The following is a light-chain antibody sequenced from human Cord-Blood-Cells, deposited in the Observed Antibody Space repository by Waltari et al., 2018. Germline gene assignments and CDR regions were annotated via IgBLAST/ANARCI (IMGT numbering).Light chain of an antibody. CDR1: SSAVGSYNL. CDR2: EGS. CDR3: CSYAGSSTYV. Sequence: QSALTQPASVSGSPGQSITISCTGTSSAVGSYNLVSWYQQHPGKAPKLMIYEGSKRPSGFSNRFSGSKSGNTASLTISGLQAEDEADYYCCSYAGSSTYVFGTGTKVTVL. J-gene: IGLJ1*01. V-gene: IGLV2-23*01.